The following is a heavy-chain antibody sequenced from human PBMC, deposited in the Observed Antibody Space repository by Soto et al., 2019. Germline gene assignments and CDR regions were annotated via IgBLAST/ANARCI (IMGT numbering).Heavy chain of an antibody. D-gene: IGHD3-16*01. V-gene: IGHV4-30-4*08. J-gene: IGHJ5*02. CDR3: AREGEGGNWFDP. Sequence: SETLSLTCTVSGDSITSGVHYWSWIRQLPGKGLEWIGYIFYSGPTYYNPSLKSRVTISVDTSKNQFSLKLSSVTAADTAVYYCAREGEGGNWFDPWGQGTLVTVSS. CDR2: IFYSGPT. CDR1: GDSITSGVHY.